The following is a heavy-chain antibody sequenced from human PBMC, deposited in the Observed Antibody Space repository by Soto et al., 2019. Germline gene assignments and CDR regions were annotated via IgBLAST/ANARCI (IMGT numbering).Heavy chain of an antibody. D-gene: IGHD3-3*01. V-gene: IGHV3-74*01. J-gene: IGHJ5*02. CDR3: ARDFSP. CDR2: INNDGSST. Sequence: GGSLRLSCAASGFTLSIYWMHWVRQSPGKGLEWVSHINNDGSSTTYADSVKGRFTISRDNAKNTLYLQMNNLKVEDTAVYYCARDFSPWGQGTLVTVSS. CDR1: GFTLSIYW.